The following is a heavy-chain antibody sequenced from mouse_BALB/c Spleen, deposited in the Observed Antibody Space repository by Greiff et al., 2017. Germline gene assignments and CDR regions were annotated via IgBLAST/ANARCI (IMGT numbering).Heavy chain of an antibody. CDR3: ASGRGGYYDY. CDR1: GYSFTSYW. Sequence: VQLQQSGPQLVRPGASVKISCKASGYSFTSYWMHWVKQRPGQGLEWIGMIDPSDSETRLNQKFKDKATLTVDKSSSTAYMQLSSPTSEDSAVYYCASGRGGYYDYWGQGTTLTVSS. J-gene: IGHJ2*01. V-gene: IGHV1S127*01. CDR2: IDPSDSET. D-gene: IGHD2-3*01.